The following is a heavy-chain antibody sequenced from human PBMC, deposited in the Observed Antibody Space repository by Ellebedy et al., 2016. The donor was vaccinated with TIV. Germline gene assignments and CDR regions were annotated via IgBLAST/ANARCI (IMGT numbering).Heavy chain of an antibody. CDR2: IDLSDSYT. Sequence: GESLKISCKGSGYIFTNYWISWVRQMPGKGLEWMGRIDLSDSYTDHSPSFQGHVTISADKSIGTAYLQWSSLKASDTAMYYCARRWELRAAFDIWGQGTMVTVSS. V-gene: IGHV5-10-1*01. CDR3: ARRWELRAAFDI. D-gene: IGHD4-23*01. J-gene: IGHJ3*02. CDR1: GYIFTNYW.